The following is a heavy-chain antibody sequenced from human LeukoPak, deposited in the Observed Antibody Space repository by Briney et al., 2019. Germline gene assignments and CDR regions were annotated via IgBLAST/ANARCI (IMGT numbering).Heavy chain of an antibody. D-gene: IGHD3/OR15-3a*01. CDR2: IKVDGSEK. V-gene: IGHV3-7*01. Sequence: GGSLRLSCEASGFTFKNYGMSWVRQAPGKGLEWVANIKVDGSEKYYVDAVKGRFTISRDNAKDSLYLQMNGLRAEDTAIYYCARAQWTAFDYYYYMDVWGKGTTVTVSS. CDR1: GFTFKNYG. CDR3: ARAQWTAFDYYYYMDV. J-gene: IGHJ6*03.